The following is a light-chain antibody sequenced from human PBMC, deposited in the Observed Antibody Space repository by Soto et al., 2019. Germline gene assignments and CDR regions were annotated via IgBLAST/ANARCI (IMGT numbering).Light chain of an antibody. J-gene: IGKJ3*01. Sequence: DIQLTQSPSSLSASVGDRGTITCQASQDISNHLNWYQQKPGKAPNLLIYDASDLETWVPSTFSGGGSGIFFSFTINSLQPEDIATYYCQKHDGVPLFGPGTKVDIK. CDR3: QKHDGVPL. CDR1: QDISNH. CDR2: DAS. V-gene: IGKV1-33*01.